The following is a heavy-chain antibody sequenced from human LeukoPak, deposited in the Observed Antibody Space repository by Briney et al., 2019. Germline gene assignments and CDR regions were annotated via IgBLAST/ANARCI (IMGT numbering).Heavy chain of an antibody. D-gene: IGHD1-1*01. Sequence: RQHPGGGVEWIGYIYYSGSTYYNPSLKSRVTISVDTSKNQFSLKLSSVTAADTAVYYCARDLITTNYYFDYWGQGTLVTVSS. V-gene: IGHV4-31*02. CDR2: IYYSGST. CDR3: ARDLITTNYYFDY. J-gene: IGHJ4*02.